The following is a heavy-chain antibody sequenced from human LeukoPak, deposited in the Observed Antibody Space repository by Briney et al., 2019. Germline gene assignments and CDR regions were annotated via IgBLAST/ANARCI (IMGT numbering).Heavy chain of an antibody. J-gene: IGHJ3*02. Sequence: EGSLRLSCAASGFTFSSYWMSWVRKAPGKGLEWVANIKQDGSEKYYVDSVKGRFTISRDNAKNSLYLQMNSLRAEDTAVYYCARDRGGLTTVVTSGLAFDIWGQGTMVTVSS. V-gene: IGHV3-7*01. CDR1: GFTFSSYW. D-gene: IGHD4-23*01. CDR3: ARDRGGLTTVVTSGLAFDI. CDR2: IKQDGSEK.